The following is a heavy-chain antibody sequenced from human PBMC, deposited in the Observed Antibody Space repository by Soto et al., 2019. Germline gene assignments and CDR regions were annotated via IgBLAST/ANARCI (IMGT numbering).Heavy chain of an antibody. CDR3: ARAISGYVT. V-gene: IGHV1-3*01. D-gene: IGHD5-12*01. J-gene: IGHJ4*02. Sequence: QVQLVQSGAEVKKPGASVKLSCKASGITYNTYAIHWVRQAPGQGLEWMGWINAGNGDTRYSQNFQGRVTLTRDTSASTAYMDLASLKSEDTGIYYCARAISGYVTWGQGTLVTVSS. CDR1: GITYNTYA. CDR2: INAGNGDT.